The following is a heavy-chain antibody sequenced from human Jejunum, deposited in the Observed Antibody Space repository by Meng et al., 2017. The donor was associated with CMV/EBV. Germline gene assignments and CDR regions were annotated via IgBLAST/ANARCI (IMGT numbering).Heavy chain of an antibody. Sequence: CSGYGMHWVRQAPGKGLEWVALISYDGSSKYYADSVKGRITISRDNSRNTLYLQMDSLRGEDTAVYYCARDVGGNRRDYSYGMDVWGQGTTVTVSS. CDR2: ISYDGSSK. D-gene: IGHD4-23*01. CDR1: CSGYG. CDR3: ARDVGGNRRDYSYGMDV. J-gene: IGHJ6*02. V-gene: IGHV3-30*19.